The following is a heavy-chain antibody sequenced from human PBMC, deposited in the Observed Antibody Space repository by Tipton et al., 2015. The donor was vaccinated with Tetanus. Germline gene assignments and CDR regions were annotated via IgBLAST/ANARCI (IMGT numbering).Heavy chain of an antibody. D-gene: IGHD1-1*01. CDR1: GDPISHYG. V-gene: IGHV1-18*01. J-gene: IGHJ4*02. Sequence: QVQLVQSGAEVKKPGASVKVSCKASGDPISHYGLSWVRQAPGQGLEWMGWINTDKGSTNYAQNLQGRVIMTTDTSTLTAYMELRSLRSDDTAVYYCARGGTMDYWGQGTLVTVSA. CDR3: ARGGTMDY. CDR2: INTDKGST.